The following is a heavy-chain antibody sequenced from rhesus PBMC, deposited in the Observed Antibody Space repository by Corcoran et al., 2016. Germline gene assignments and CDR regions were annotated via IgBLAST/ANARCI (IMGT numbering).Heavy chain of an antibody. J-gene: IGHJ1*01. CDR2: ISESGGTI. V-gene: IGHV3S26*01. CDR1: GFTFSSYV. Sequence: DVQLVESGGGLVKPGGSLRLSCVASGFTFSSYVMHWVRQALGKGLEWVSVISESGGTIYYADSVKGRFTISRDNAKNSLFLQMNSLSAEDTAVYYCTRGDSGYYTVEYFEFWGQGALVTVSS. D-gene: IGHD3-28*01. CDR3: TRGDSGYYTVEYFEF.